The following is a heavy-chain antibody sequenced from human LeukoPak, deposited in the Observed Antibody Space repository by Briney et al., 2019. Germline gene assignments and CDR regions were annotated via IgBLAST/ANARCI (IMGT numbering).Heavy chain of an antibody. V-gene: IGHV1-69*05. CDR2: IIPIFGTA. Sequence: SVKVSCKASGGTFSSYAISWVRQAPGQGLEWMGGIIPIFGTANYAQKFQGRVTITTDESTSTAYMELSSLRSEDTAVYYCARQAGIAVVGWSSWFDPWGQGTLVTVSS. CDR1: GGTFSSYA. CDR3: ARQAGIAVVGWSSWFDP. D-gene: IGHD6-19*01. J-gene: IGHJ5*02.